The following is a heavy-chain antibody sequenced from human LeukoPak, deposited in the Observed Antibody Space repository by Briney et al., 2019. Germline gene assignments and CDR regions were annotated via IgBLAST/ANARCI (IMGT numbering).Heavy chain of an antibody. CDR3: ASGTFDDYGDYDRGDYFDH. CDR1: GGSITSSSSY. J-gene: IGHJ4*02. V-gene: IGHV4-39*02. CDR2: IYYSGLT. D-gene: IGHD4-17*01. Sequence: SETLSLTCTVSGGSITSSSSYWGWVHQPPGKGPERIGSIYYSGLTYDNPSLKSRVSISFDPAKNHFSLKVTSVTAADTAVYYCASGTFDDYGDYDRGDYFDHWGQGTLVTVSS.